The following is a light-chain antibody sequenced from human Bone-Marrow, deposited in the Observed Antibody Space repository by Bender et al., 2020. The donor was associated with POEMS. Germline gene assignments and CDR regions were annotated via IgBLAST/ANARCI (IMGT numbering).Light chain of an antibody. Sequence: SYVLTQAPSLSVSPGTTARITCSGDTLAKKYVYLYQQKSGQAPVLVIYSDDKRPPAIPDRFSGSTSNTTFTLTISGVQAEDEADYYCQSADSSGTYVVFGGGTKLTVL. CDR3: QSADSSGTYVV. CDR1: TLAKKY. V-gene: IGLV3-25*03. CDR2: SDD. J-gene: IGLJ2*01.